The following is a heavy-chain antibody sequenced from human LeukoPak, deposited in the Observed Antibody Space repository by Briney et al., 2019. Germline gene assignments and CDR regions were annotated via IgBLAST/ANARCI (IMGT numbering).Heavy chain of an antibody. J-gene: IGHJ6*03. D-gene: IGHD1-1*01. CDR2: IYPSGST. CDR3: AWNHYMDV. CDR1: GVSISSGTNY. Sequence: CXVSGVSISSGTNYWSWIRQPAGKGLEWIGRIYPSGSTNYNPSLKSRVTMSLDTSKNQFSLTLSSVTAADTAIYFXAWNHYMDVWGKGTAVTISS. V-gene: IGHV4-61*02.